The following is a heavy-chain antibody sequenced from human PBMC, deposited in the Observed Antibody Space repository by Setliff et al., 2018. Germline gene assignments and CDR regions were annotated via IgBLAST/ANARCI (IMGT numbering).Heavy chain of an antibody. D-gene: IGHD2-15*01. Sequence: PGGSLRLSCAASGFTFSSYGMHWVRQAPGKGLEWVAFIQFDGSNKYYADSVKGRFTISRDNSKKTLYLQMNSLRAEDTAVYYCAKRGPYCSGGTCHYYFDYWGQGTLVTVS. CDR3: AKRGPYCSGGTCHYYFDY. V-gene: IGHV3-30*02. CDR1: GFTFSSYG. CDR2: IQFDGSNK. J-gene: IGHJ4*02.